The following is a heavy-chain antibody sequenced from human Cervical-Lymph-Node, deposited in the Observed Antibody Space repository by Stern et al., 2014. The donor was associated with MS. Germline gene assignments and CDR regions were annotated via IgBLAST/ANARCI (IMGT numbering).Heavy chain of an antibody. V-gene: IGHV3-53*01. CDR1: GFTVRTNH. CDR2: IYSGGGT. J-gene: IGHJ6*02. Sequence: EVQLVESGGGLIQPGGSLRLSCAASGFTVRTNHVTWVRQAPGKGLECVSFIYSGGGTYYADAVKGRFTISRDNSKNTVYLQMNSLRVEDTAVYYCSSDVGNYYYDKDVWGQGTTVTVSS. CDR3: SSDVGNYYYDKDV.